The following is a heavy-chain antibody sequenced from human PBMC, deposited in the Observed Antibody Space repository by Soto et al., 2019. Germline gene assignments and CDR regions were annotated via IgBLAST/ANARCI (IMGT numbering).Heavy chain of an antibody. CDR2: IYYSGST. Sequence: SETLSLTCSVSGGSISSYYWSWIRQPPGKGLEWIGYIYYSGSTNYNPSLESRVTISIDTSKYQFSLKLTSVTAADTAVYYCARERYSGWYYFGYWGQGSLVTVSS. CDR1: GGSISSYY. J-gene: IGHJ4*02. CDR3: ARERYSGWYYFGY. V-gene: IGHV4-59*01. D-gene: IGHD6-19*01.